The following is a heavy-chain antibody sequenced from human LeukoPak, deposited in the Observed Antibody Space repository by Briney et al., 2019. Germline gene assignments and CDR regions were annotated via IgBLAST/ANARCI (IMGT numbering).Heavy chain of an antibody. D-gene: IGHD2-2*01. CDR1: GGSISSYY. J-gene: IGHJ2*01. CDR2: IYYSGST. CDR3: VRSAPTLGYCSTSSCSYWSFDL. Sequence: NTSETLSLTCTVSGGSISSYYWSWIRQPPGKGLEWIGYIYYSGSTNYNPSLKSRVTISVDTSKNQFSLKLSSVTAADTAVYYCVRSAPTLGYCSTSSCSYWSFDLWGRGTLVTVSS. V-gene: IGHV4-59*01.